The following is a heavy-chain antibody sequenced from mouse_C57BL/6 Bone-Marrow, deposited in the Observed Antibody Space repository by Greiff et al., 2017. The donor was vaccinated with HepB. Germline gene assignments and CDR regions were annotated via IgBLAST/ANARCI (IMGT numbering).Heavy chain of an antibody. V-gene: IGHV1-80*01. D-gene: IGHD1-1*01. J-gene: IGHJ1*03. CDR3: ARTVPGSSYWYFDV. CDR1: GYAFSSYW. Sequence: QVQLKQSGAELVKPGASVKISCKASGYAFSSYWMNWVKQRPGKGLEWIGQIYPGDGDTNYNGKFKGKATLTADKSSSTAYMQLSSLTSEDSAVYFCARTVPGSSYWYFDVWGTGTTVTVSS. CDR2: IYPGDGDT.